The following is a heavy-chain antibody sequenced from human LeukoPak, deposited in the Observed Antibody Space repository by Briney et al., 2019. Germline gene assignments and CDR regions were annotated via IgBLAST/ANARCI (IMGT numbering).Heavy chain of an antibody. D-gene: IGHD6-19*01. CDR2: ISGSGGST. V-gene: IGHV3-23*01. CDR3: AKESTAQWLVLSFDY. CDR1: GFTFSSYA. Sequence: PGGSLRLSCAASGFTFSSYAMSWVRQAPGKGLKWVSAISGSGGSTYYADSVKGRFTISRDNSKNTLYLQMNSLRAEDTAVYYCAKESTAQWLVLSFDYWGQGTLVTVSS. J-gene: IGHJ4*02.